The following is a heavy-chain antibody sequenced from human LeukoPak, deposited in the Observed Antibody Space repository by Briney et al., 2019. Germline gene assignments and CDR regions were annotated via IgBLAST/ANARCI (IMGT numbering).Heavy chain of an antibody. CDR1: GFTFSSYA. Sequence: GGSLRLSCAASGFTFSSYALHWVRQAPGKGLEWVAVISYDGSNKYYADSVKGRFTISRDNSKNTLYLQINSLRAEDTAVYYCPRVPTHYYDSSGYYPYYFDYWGQGTLVTVSS. J-gene: IGHJ4*02. V-gene: IGHV3-30-3*01. CDR3: PRVPTHYYDSSGYYPYYFDY. CDR2: ISYDGSNK. D-gene: IGHD3-22*01.